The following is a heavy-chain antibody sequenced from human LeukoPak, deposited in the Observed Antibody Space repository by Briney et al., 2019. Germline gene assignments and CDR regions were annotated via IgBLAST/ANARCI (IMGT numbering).Heavy chain of an antibody. CDR1: GYSFTSYW. D-gene: IGHD6-13*01. V-gene: IGHV5-51*01. CDR3: ARRGGSSWCPPNHPFDY. CDR2: IYPGDSDT. Sequence: GESLKISCKGSGYSFTSYWIGWVRQMPGKGLEWMGIIYPGDSDTRYSPSFQGQVTISADKSISTAYLQWSSLKASDTAMYYCARRGGSSWCPPNHPFDYWGQGTLVTVSS. J-gene: IGHJ4*02.